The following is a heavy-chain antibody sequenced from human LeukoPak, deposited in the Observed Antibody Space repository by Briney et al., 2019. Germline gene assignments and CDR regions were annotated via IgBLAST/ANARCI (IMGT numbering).Heavy chain of an antibody. CDR3: AKWGSFSTSWIGFYFDY. V-gene: IGHV3-30*02. J-gene: IGHJ4*02. CDR1: EFTFSSYA. D-gene: IGHD6-13*01. CDR2: IRYDGSNK. Sequence: PGGSLRLSCAASEFTFSSYAMHWVRQAPGKGLEWVAFIRYDGSNKYYADSVKGRFTISRDNSKDMLYLQMNGLRAEDTAVYYCAKWGSFSTSWIGFYFDYWGQGTLVTVSS.